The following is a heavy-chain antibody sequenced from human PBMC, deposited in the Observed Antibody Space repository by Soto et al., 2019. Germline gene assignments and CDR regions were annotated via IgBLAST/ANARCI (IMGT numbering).Heavy chain of an antibody. Sequence: PGGSLRLSCAASGFTFSSYGMHWVRQAPGKGLEWVAVIWYDGSNKYYADSVKGRFTISRDNSKNTLYLQMNSLRAEDTAVYYCARDPTGGRYYYYYYGMDVWGQGTTVTVSS. CDR1: GFTFSSYG. D-gene: IGHD6-25*01. CDR3: ARDPTGGRYYYYYYGMDV. V-gene: IGHV3-33*01. J-gene: IGHJ6*02. CDR2: IWYDGSNK.